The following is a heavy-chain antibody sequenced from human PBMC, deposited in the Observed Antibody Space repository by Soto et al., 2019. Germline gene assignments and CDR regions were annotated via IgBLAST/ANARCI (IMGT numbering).Heavy chain of an antibody. D-gene: IGHD5-18*01. V-gene: IGHV1-69*13. CDR3: ARCPESYGYTLYYYGMDV. J-gene: IGHJ6*02. CDR1: GGTFSSYA. Sequence: GXSVKVSCKASGGTFSSYAISWVRQAPGQGLEWMGGIIPIFGTANYAQKFQGRVTITADESTSTAYMELSSLRSEDTAVYYCARCPESYGYTLYYYGMDVWGQGTTVTVSS. CDR2: IIPIFGTA.